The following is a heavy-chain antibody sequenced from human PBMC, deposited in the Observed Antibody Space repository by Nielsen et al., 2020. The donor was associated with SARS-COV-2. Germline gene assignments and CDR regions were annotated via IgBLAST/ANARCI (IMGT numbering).Heavy chain of an antibody. V-gene: IGHV3-30-3*01. CDR2: ISYDGSNK. Sequence: GGSLRLSCAASGFTFSSYAMHWVRQAPGKGLEWVAVISYDGSNKYYADSVKGRFTISRDNSKNTLYLQMNSLRAEDTAVYYCARDPGGELRLEYYFDYWGQGTLVTVSS. CDR3: ARDPGGELRLEYYFDY. D-gene: IGHD1-7*01. CDR1: GFTFSSYA. J-gene: IGHJ4*02.